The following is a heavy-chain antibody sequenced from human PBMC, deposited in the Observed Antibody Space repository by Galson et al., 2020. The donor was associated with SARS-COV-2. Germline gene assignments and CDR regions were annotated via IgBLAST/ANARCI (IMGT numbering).Heavy chain of an antibody. V-gene: IGHV3-9*01. CDR2: ISWNSGSI. Sequence: GGSLRLSCAASGFTFDDYAMHWVRQAPGKGLEWVSGISWNSGSIGYADSVKGRFTISRDNAKNSLYLQMNSLRAEDTALYYCAKEKDIVLMVYGNAFDIWGQGTMVTVSS. CDR3: AKEKDIVLMVYGNAFDI. J-gene: IGHJ3*02. D-gene: IGHD2-8*01. CDR1: GFTFDDYA.